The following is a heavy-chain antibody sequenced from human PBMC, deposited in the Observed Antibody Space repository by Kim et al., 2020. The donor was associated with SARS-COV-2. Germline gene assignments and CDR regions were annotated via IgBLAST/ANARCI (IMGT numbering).Heavy chain of an antibody. D-gene: IGHD3-3*01. Sequence: RKSRVTRSVDTSKNRFSLKLSSVTAADTAVYYCARHGLGIFGVVITYFDYWGQGTLVTVSS. CDR3: ARHGLGIFGVVITYFDY. V-gene: IGHV4-59*08. J-gene: IGHJ4*02.